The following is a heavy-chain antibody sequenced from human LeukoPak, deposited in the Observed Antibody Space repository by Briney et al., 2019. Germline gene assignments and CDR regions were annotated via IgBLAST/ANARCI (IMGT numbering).Heavy chain of an antibody. CDR3: ARTILGMGDY. J-gene: IGHJ4*02. Sequence: GASVKLSCKASGYTFASYEINWVRQVTGQGLEWMGWMNPNSGNTGYAQKFQGRVTMTRNTSISTAYMELSSLRSEDTAAYYCARTILGMGDYWGQGTLVTVSS. D-gene: IGHD7-27*01. V-gene: IGHV1-8*01. CDR2: MNPNSGNT. CDR1: GYTFASYE.